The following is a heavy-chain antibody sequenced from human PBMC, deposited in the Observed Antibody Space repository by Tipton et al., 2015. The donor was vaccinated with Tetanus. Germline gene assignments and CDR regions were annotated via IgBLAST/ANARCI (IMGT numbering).Heavy chain of an antibody. D-gene: IGHD3-22*01. CDR1: GVSIRNGGYS. J-gene: IGHJ4*02. CDR3: ARDRRDFAYDSRGFYSPLYYFDN. Sequence: TLSLTCAVSGVSIRNGGYSWNWIRQPAGKGLEWIGYTYHTGGTYYNPSLMSRVTLSLDTARGQFSLKLTSVTAADAAVYFCARDRRDFAYDSRGFYSPLYYFDNWGQGVRVTVSS. CDR2: TYHTGGT. V-gene: IGHV4-30-2*05.